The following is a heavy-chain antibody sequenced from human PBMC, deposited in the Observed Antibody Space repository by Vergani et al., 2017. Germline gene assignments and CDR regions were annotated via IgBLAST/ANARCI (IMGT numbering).Heavy chain of an antibody. CDR1: GGSFSGYY. V-gene: IGHV4-34*01. J-gene: IGHJ3*02. D-gene: IGHD3-10*02. Sequence: QVQLQQWGAGLLKPSETLSLTCAVYGGSFSGYYWSWIRQPPGQGLEWFGEINHSGSTNYNPSLKSRVTISVDTSKNQFSLKLSSVTAADTAVYYCARDVRVKGAKDAFDIWGQGTMVTVSS. CDR3: ARDVRVKGAKDAFDI. CDR2: INHSGST.